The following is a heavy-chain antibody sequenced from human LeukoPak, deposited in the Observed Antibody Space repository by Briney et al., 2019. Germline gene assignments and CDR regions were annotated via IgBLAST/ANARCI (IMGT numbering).Heavy chain of an antibody. CDR3: ARDAPPMGY. Sequence: GGSLRLSCAAPGFTFSSYEMNWVRQAPGKGLEWVSYISSSGSTIYYADSVKGRFTTSRDNAKNSLYLQMNSLRAEDTAVYYCARDAPPMGYWGQGTLVTVSS. V-gene: IGHV3-48*03. D-gene: IGHD5-24*01. CDR2: ISSSGSTI. J-gene: IGHJ4*02. CDR1: GFTFSSYE.